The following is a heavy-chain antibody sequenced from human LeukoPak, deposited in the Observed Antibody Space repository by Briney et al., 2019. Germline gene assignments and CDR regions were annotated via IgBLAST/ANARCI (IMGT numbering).Heavy chain of an antibody. Sequence: SGGSLRLSCEVSGLTLSSSYWMSWIRQVPGKGLEWLACIKGDGSEKHYVDSVRGRFTVSRDSAKNSLSLQMNSLGAEDTAVYYCASLQTAPTFVGGFWGQGTLVTVSS. V-gene: IGHV3-7*01. CDR1: GLTLSSSYW. CDR2: IKGDGSEK. J-gene: IGHJ4*02. CDR3: ASLQTAPTFVGGF. D-gene: IGHD3-3*02.